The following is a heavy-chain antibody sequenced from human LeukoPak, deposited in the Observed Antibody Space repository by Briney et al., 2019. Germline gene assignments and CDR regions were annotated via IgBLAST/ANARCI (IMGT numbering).Heavy chain of an antibody. CDR2: ISGSGDTT. CDR1: GFAVSSYA. V-gene: IGHV3-23*01. CDR3: TRGYVTRGGSFDP. Sequence: GGSLRLSCAASGFAVSSYALSWVRQAPGKGLEWVSAISGSGDTTFYADSVKGRFTISRDNSKNTLYLQTSSLRADDTAVYYCTRGYVTRGGSFDPWGQGTLVTVSS. J-gene: IGHJ5*02. D-gene: IGHD2-2*01.